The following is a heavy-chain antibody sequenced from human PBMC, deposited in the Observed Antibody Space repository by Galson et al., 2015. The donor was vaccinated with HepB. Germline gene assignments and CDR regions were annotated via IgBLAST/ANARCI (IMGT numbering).Heavy chain of an antibody. J-gene: IGHJ4*02. CDR2: IKSKTDGGTT. V-gene: IGHV3-15*01. D-gene: IGHD6-13*01. CDR3: TTDGSLGRESFEYSSSWYGDY. CDR1: GFTFSNAW. Sequence: SLRLSCAASGFTFSNAWMSWVRQAPGKGLEWVGRIKSKTDGGTTDYAAPVKGRFTISRDDSKNTLYLQMNSLKTEDTAVYYCTTDGSLGRESFEYSSSWYGDYWGQGTLVTVSS.